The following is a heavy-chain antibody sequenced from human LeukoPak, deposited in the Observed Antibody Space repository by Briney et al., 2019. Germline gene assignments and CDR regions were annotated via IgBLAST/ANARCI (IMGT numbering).Heavy chain of an antibody. Sequence: ASVKVSCKASRGTFSSYAISWVRQAPGQGLEWMGRIIPILGYAQKFQGRVTITADKSTSTAYMELSSLRSEDTAVYYCAREPYGSGSYFIDYWGQGTLVTVSS. CDR3: AREPYGSGSYFIDY. V-gene: IGHV1-69*04. CDR1: RGTFSSYA. D-gene: IGHD3-10*01. J-gene: IGHJ4*02. CDR2: IIPILG.